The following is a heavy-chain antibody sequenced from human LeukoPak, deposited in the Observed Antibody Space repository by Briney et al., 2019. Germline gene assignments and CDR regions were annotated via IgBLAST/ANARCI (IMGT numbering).Heavy chain of an antibody. CDR3: ARDWGSSGYETRGKYYYYYGMDV. D-gene: IGHD3-22*01. Sequence: SETLSLTCTVSGGSISSYYWSWIRQPPGKGLEWIGYIYYSGSTNYNPSLKSRVTISVDTSKNQFSLKLSSVTAADTAVYYCARDWGSSGYETRGKYYYYYGMDVWGQGTTVTVSS. V-gene: IGHV4-59*01. J-gene: IGHJ6*02. CDR1: GGSISSYY. CDR2: IYYSGST.